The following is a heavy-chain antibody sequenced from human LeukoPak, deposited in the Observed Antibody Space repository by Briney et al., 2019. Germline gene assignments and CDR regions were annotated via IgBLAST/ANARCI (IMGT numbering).Heavy chain of an antibody. CDR1: GYTFTSYG. V-gene: IGHV1-18*01. Sequence: ASVKVSCKASGYTFTSYGISWVRQAPGQGLEWMGWISAYNGNTNYAQKLQGRVTMTTDTSTSTAYMELRSMRSDDTAVYYCERDLEVRFFAWLFIYYALHVWGPGPTFTVSS. CDR2: ISAYNGNT. CDR3: ERDLEVRFFAWLFIYYALHV. J-gene: IGHJ6*02. D-gene: IGHD3-3*01.